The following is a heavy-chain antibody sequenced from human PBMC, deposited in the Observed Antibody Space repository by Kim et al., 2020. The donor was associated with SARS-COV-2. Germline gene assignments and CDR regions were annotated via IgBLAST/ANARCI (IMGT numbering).Heavy chain of an antibody. CDR2: VSGTLT. J-gene: IGHJ4*02. CDR3: AKAIGDNNYFDS. CDR1: GFAINNYA. Sequence: GGSLRLSCVASGFAINNYAMGWVRQAPGKGLERVAVSGTLTEYADSVKGRLTISRDNSRNTVYLQMNSLRVDDTAIYFCAKAIGDNNYFDSWGQGTLVTVSS. D-gene: IGHD2-21*01. V-gene: IGHV3-23*01.